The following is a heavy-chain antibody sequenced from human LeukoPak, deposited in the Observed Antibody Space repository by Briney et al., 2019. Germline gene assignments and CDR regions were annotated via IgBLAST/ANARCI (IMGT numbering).Heavy chain of an antibody. CDR3: ARDSYYYDSSGYSVEGY. J-gene: IGHJ4*02. CDR2: ISYDGSNK. D-gene: IGHD3-22*01. CDR1: GFTFSSYA. Sequence: AGSLRLSCAASGFTFSSYAMHWVRQAPGKGLEWVAVISYDGSNKYYADSVKGRFTISRDNSKNTLYLQMNSLRAEDTAVYYCARDSYYYDSSGYSVEGYWGQGTLVTVCS. V-gene: IGHV3-30-3*01.